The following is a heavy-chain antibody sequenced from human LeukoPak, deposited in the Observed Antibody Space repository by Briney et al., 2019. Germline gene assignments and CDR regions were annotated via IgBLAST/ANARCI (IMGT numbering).Heavy chain of an antibody. V-gene: IGHV1-18*01. CDR3: ARDRLPRGSGSYYNEKHDY. J-gene: IGHJ4*02. CDR2: ISAYNGNT. Sequence: ASVKVSCKASGYTFTSYGISWVRQAPGQGLEWMGWISAYNGNTNYAQKLQGRVTMTTDTSTSTAYMELRSLRSDDTAVYYCARDRLPRGSGSYYNEKHDYWGQGTLVTVSS. CDR1: GYTFTSYG. D-gene: IGHD3-10*01.